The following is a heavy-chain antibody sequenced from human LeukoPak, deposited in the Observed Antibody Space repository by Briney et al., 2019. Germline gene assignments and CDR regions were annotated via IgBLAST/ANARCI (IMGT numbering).Heavy chain of an antibody. D-gene: IGHD3-3*01. V-gene: IGHV1-8*01. J-gene: IGHJ4*02. CDR2: MNPKSGNK. Sequence: ASVKVSCKASGYSFISHDINWVRQATGQGLEGMGGMNPKSGNKEHAQKIQGRGTINRNNSISVEYLEMSRLRSEDTAVYFCVRAFLLHELVGYYFDSWGQGTPVTVFS. CDR1: GYSFISHD. CDR3: VRAFLLHELVGYYFDS.